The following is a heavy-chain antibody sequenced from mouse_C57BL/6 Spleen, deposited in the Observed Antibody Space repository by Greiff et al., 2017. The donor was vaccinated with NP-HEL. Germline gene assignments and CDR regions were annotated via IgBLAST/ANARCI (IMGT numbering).Heavy chain of an antibody. V-gene: IGHV1-15*01. CDR1: GYTFTDYE. Sequence: QVQLKQSGAELVRPGASVTLSCKASGYTFTDYEMHWVKQTPVHGLEWIGAIDPETGGTAYNQKFKGKAILTADKSSSTAYMELRSLTSEDSAVYYCTRYDYDGYYFDYWGQGTTLTVSS. CDR3: TRYDYDGYYFDY. J-gene: IGHJ2*01. D-gene: IGHD2-4*01. CDR2: IDPETGGT.